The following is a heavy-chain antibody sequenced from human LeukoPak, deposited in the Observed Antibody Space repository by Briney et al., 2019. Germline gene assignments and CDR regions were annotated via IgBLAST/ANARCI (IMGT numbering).Heavy chain of an antibody. D-gene: IGHD1-26*01. CDR3: ARGASGPKDY. CDR2: INPSGGST. V-gene: IGHV1-46*01. Sequence: ASVKVSCKASGYTFTSYYKHWVRQAPGQGLEWMGIINPSGGSTRYAQKFQGRVTMTRDMPTSTVYMELSSLRSEDTAVYYCARGASGPKDYWGQGTLVTISS. J-gene: IGHJ4*02. CDR1: GYTFTSYY.